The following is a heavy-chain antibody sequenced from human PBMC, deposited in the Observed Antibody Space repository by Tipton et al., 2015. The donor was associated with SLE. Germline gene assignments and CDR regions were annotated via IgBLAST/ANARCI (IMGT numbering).Heavy chain of an antibody. CDR1: GGSISSSSYY. J-gene: IGHJ5*02. CDR2: IYYSGST. Sequence: TLSLTCTVSGGSISSSSYYWGWIRQPPGKGLEWIGSIYYSGSTYYNPSLKSRVTISVDTSKNQFSLNLNSVTTTDTAVYYCARTSDRALENWFDPWGQGTLVTVSS. CDR3: ARTSDRALENWFDP. V-gene: IGHV4-39*01. D-gene: IGHD1-1*01.